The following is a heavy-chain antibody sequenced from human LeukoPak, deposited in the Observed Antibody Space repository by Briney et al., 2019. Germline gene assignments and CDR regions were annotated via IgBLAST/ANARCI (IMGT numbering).Heavy chain of an antibody. J-gene: IGHJ4*02. D-gene: IGHD4-11*01. CDR2: IWSDGTEK. Sequence: GGSLRLSCTASGLTYSHFGMHWVRQAPGKGLEWVAVIWSDGTEKYYGDAVKGRFTISRDNSRNTLYLQMNNLGDGDTAVYYCSKDAQRGFDYSNSLEYWGQGTLVIVSS. CDR1: GLTYSHFG. CDR3: SKDAQRGFDYSNSLEY. V-gene: IGHV3-33*06.